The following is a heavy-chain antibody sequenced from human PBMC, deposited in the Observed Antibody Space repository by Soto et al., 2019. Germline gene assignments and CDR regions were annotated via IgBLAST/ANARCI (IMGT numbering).Heavy chain of an antibody. CDR1: GYTFTGYY. J-gene: IGHJ6*02. D-gene: IGHD6-19*01. CDR3: ARGVSSSGWYPLDYYYYGMDA. Sequence: ASVKVSCKASGYTFTGYYMHWVRQAPGQGLEWMGWINPNSGGTNYAQKFQGWVTMTRDTSISTAYMELSRLRSDDTAVYYCARGVSSSGWYPLDYYYYGMDAWGQGTLVTVSS. V-gene: IGHV1-2*04. CDR2: INPNSGGT.